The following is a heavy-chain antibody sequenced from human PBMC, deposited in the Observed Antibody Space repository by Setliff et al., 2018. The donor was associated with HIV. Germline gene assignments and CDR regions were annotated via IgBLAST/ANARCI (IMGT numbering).Heavy chain of an antibody. CDR3: ARGVNPPYYDFWSGNYMRKYYDYYMGV. CDR2: TYSGGTT. J-gene: IGHJ6*03. D-gene: IGHD3-3*01. Sequence: GGSLRLSCAASRITVSGNYITCVRQAPGKGLEWVSVTYSGGTTNYADSVTGRFTVSRDSSKNTLYLQMDSLRPEDTAVYYCARGVNPPYYDFWSGNYMRKYYDYYMGVWGKGTTVTVSS. V-gene: IGHV3-66*02. CDR1: RITVSGNY.